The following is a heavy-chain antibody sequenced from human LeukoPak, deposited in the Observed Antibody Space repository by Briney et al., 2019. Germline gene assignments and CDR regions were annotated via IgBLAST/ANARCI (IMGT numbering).Heavy chain of an antibody. CDR1: GYTFTSYD. J-gene: IGHJ4*02. CDR2: MNPNSGNT. D-gene: IGHD3-10*01. V-gene: IGHV1-8*01. CDR3: ARAEAYGSGSYLDY. Sequence: ASVKVSCKASGYTFTSYDINWVRQATGQGLEWMGWMNPNSGNTGYAQKFQGRVTMTRDTSTSTVYMELSSLGSEDTAVYYCARAEAYGSGSYLDYWGQGTLVTVSS.